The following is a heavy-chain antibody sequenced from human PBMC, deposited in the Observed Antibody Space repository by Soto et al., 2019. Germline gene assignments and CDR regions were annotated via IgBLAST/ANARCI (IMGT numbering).Heavy chain of an antibody. J-gene: IGHJ6*02. V-gene: IGHV3-23*01. Sequence: GGSLRLSCAASGFTFSSYAMSWVRQAPGKGLEWVSGISGGGGSTYYADSVKGRFTISRDNSKNTLYLQMNSLRAEDTAVYYCAKDQMVKGIIVATIYYYGMDVWGQGTTVTVSS. CDR3: AKDQMVKGIIVATIYYYGMDV. CDR2: ISGGGGST. CDR1: GFTFSSYA. D-gene: IGHD5-12*01.